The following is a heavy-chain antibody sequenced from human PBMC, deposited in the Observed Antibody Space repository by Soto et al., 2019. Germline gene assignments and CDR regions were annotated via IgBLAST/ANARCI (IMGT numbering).Heavy chain of an antibody. CDR3: ARDRGAVAPKFMDY. CDR1: GFTFSSYA. J-gene: IGHJ4*02. Sequence: GGSLRLSCAASGFTFSSYAMHWVRQAPGKGLEWVAVISYDGSNKYYADSVKGRFTISRDNSKNTLYLQMNSLRAEDTAVYYCARDRGAVAPKFMDYWGQGTLVTVSS. V-gene: IGHV3-30-3*01. CDR2: ISYDGSNK. D-gene: IGHD6-19*01.